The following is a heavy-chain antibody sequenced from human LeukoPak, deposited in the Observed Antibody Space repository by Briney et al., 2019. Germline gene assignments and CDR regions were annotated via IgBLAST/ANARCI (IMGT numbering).Heavy chain of an antibody. CDR3: ASSSPRGSGSRGWFDP. J-gene: IGHJ5*02. CDR2: ISSSGSTI. Sequence: GGSLRLSCAASGFTFSDYYMSWIRQAPGKGLEWVSYISSSGSTIYYADSVKGRFTISRDNAKNSLYLQMNSLRAEDTAVYYCASSSPRGSGSRGWFDPWGQGTLVTVS. D-gene: IGHD1-26*01. V-gene: IGHV3-11*01. CDR1: GFTFSDYY.